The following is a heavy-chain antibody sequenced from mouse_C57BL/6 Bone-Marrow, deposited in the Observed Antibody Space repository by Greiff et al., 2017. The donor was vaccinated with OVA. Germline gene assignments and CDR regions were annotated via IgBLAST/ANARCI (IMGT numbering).Heavy chain of an antibody. CDR1: GYSITSGYY. CDR3: ARDRDYGGGGFAY. V-gene: IGHV3-6*01. Sequence: EVQVVESGPGLVKPSQSLSLTCSVTGYSITSGYYWNWIRQFPGNKLEWMGYISYDGSNNYNPSLKNRISITRDTSKNQFFLKLNSVTTEDTATYDCARDRDYGGGGFAYWGQGTLVTVSA. J-gene: IGHJ3*01. D-gene: IGHD2-4*01. CDR2: ISYDGSN.